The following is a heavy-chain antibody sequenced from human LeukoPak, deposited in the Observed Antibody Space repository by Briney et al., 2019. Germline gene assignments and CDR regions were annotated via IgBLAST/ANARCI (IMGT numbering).Heavy chain of an antibody. J-gene: IGHJ4*02. CDR1: GFTFDDYA. Sequence: HPGGSLRLSCAASGFTFDDYAMHWVRQAPGKGLEWVSGISWNSGSIGYAGSVKGRFTISRDNAKNSLYLQMNSLRGEDMALYYCAKGLVGSSIADFFDYWGQGILVTVSS. D-gene: IGHD6-6*01. CDR2: ISWNSGSI. CDR3: AKGLVGSSIADFFDY. V-gene: IGHV3-9*03.